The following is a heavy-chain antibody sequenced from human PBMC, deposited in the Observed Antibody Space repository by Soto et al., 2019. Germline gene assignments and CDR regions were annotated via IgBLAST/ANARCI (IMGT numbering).Heavy chain of an antibody. Sequence: PGESLKISCKGSGYSFTSYWISWVRQMPGKGLEWMGRIDPSDSYTNYSPSFQGHVTISADKSISTAYLQWSSLKASDTAMYYCARSSIDTAMVTPPDYWGQGTLVTVSS. J-gene: IGHJ4*02. CDR3: ARSSIDTAMVTPPDY. CDR1: GYSFTSYW. V-gene: IGHV5-10-1*01. D-gene: IGHD5-18*01. CDR2: IDPSDSYT.